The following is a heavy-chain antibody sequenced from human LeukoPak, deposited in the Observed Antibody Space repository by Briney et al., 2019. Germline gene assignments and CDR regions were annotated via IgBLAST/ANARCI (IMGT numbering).Heavy chain of an antibody. J-gene: IGHJ4*02. CDR2: ISSNSDYI. CDR3: ARGVGATTHYFDF. D-gene: IGHD1-26*01. Sequence: PGGSLRLSYAASGFTFTSFTVVWVRRAPGKGGECVSSISSNSDYIYYADSVKGRFTISRDNDKNSLYLQMTSLRAEDTAVYYCARGVGATTHYFDFWGQGALVTVSS. V-gene: IGHV3-21*01. CDR1: GFTFTSFT.